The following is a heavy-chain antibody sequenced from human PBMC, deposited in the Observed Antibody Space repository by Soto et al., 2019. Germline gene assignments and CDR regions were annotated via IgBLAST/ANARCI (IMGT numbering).Heavy chain of an antibody. CDR1: GGSIIRYY. Sequence: PENLSHTNTVSGGSIIRYYWSWIRQPPGKRLEWIGYIYYSGSTNYNPSLKSRVTISVDTSKNQFSLKLSSVTAADTAVYYCATLDMVVAGFFDYGGQGTLV. CDR2: IYYSGST. CDR3: ATLDMVVAGFFDY. V-gene: IGHV4-59*01. J-gene: IGHJ4*02. D-gene: IGHD2-15*01.